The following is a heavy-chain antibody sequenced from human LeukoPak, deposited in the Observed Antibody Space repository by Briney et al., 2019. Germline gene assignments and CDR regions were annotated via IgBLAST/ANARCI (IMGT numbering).Heavy chain of an antibody. D-gene: IGHD1-14*01. Sequence: PGGSLRLSCAASGFTFSSYEMNWVRQAPGKGLEWVSYISSSGSTIYYADSVKGRSTISRDNAKNSLYLQMNSLRAEDTAVYYCARVPEIGIGGWFDPWGQGTLVTVSS. J-gene: IGHJ5*02. CDR2: ISSSGSTI. V-gene: IGHV3-48*03. CDR1: GFTFSSYE. CDR3: ARVPEIGIGGWFDP.